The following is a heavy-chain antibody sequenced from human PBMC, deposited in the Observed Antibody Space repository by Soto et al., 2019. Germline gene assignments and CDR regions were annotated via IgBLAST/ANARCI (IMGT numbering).Heavy chain of an antibody. CDR3: ARDSVGDWIGYLIVP. J-gene: IGHJ5*02. V-gene: IGHV4-30-4*01. D-gene: IGHD3-3*01. CDR1: GGPLNSGDYF. CDR2: IFYTGST. Sequence: SETLSLTCSVSGGPLNSGDYFWSWIRQPPGKGLEWIGSIFYTGSTYYSPSLKSRASMSMDTSKNLFSLRLRSLTAADTAVYYGARDSVGDWIGYLIVPRGQGALVTLSS.